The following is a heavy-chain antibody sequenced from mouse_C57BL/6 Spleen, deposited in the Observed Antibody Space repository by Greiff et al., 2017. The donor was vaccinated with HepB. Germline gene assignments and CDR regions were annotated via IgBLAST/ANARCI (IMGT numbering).Heavy chain of an antibody. CDR2: INPNNGGT. J-gene: IGHJ4*01. CDR1: GYTFTDYY. Sequence: EVQLQQSGPELVNPGSSVKISCKASGYTFTDYYMNWVKHIHGKSLEWIGDINPNNGGTSYNQKFKGKATLTVDKSSSTAYMELRSLTSEDSAVYYCARSYYYGSSPYYAMDYWGQGTSVTVSS. CDR3: ARSYYYGSSPYYAMDY. D-gene: IGHD1-1*01. V-gene: IGHV1-26*01.